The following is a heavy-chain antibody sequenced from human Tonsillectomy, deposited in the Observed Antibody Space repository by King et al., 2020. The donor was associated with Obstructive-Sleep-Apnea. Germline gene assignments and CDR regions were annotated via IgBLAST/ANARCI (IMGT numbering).Heavy chain of an antibody. CDR3: AKGESRGRITNTGDY. CDR1: GFTFSSYA. D-gene: IGHD3-10*01. CDR2: ISGSGCST. Sequence: VQLVESGGGLVQPGGSLRLSCAASGFTFSSYAMSWVRQAPGKGLEWVAAISGSGCSTYSADSVKGRFTISRDNTKNTLYLQMNSLRAEDTAVYYCAKGESRGRITNTGDYWGQGTLVTVSS. J-gene: IGHJ4*02. V-gene: IGHV3-23*04.